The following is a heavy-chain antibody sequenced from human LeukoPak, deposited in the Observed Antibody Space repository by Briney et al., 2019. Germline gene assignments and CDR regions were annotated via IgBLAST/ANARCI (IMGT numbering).Heavy chain of an antibody. Sequence: ASVKVSCKTSGYPFTTYEINWVRQAAGQGLGWMGWVHPDTGYADYAQKFQGRVTMTSDTDISTAYMELSSLRSDDTAVYFCARGPRNDPWGQGTLVTVSS. CDR1: GYPFTTYE. J-gene: IGHJ5*02. V-gene: IGHV1-8*01. CDR3: ARGPRNDP. D-gene: IGHD1-14*01. CDR2: VHPDTGYA.